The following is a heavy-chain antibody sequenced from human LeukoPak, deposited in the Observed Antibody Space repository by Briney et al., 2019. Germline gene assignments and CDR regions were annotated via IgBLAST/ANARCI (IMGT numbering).Heavy chain of an antibody. CDR1: GFTFSDYY. J-gene: IGHJ6*02. Sequence: GGSLRLSCAASGFTFSDYYMTWIRQAPGKGLEWVSFISTSGNVNYYADSVKGRSTISRDNAKNSLYLQMTSLRAEDTAVYFCARDRNFVVRGVIIGYYYYGMDVWGPGTTVTVSS. CDR2: ISTSGNVN. D-gene: IGHD3-10*01. CDR3: ARDRNFVVRGVIIGYYYYGMDV. V-gene: IGHV3-11*04.